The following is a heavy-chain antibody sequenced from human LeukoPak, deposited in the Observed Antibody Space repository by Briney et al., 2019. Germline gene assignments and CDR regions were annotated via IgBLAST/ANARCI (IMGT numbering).Heavy chain of an antibody. J-gene: IGHJ6*03. CDR1: GFTFSTYA. CDR2: ISSNGGST. V-gene: IGHV3-64*01. D-gene: IGHD3-10*01. Sequence: PGGSLRLSCAVSGFTFSTYAMHWVRQAPGKGLEYVSAISSNGGSTYYANSVKGRFTISRDNSKNTLYLQMNSLRAEDTAVYYCARVFTAMVRRGPYYYYMDVWGKGTTVTISS. CDR3: ARVFTAMVRRGPYYYYMDV.